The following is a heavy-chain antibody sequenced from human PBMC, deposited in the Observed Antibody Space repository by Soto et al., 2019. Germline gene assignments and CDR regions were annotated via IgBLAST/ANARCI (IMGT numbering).Heavy chain of an antibody. J-gene: IGHJ6*03. CDR1: GGSFSGYY. CDR2: INHSGST. D-gene: IGHD2-15*01. CDR3: ARGRDIVVVVAATRYYYYYMDV. Sequence: SETLSLTCAVYGGSFSGYYWSWIRQPPGKGLEWIGEINHSGSTNYNPSLKSRVTISVDTSKNQFSLKLSSVTAADTAVYYCARGRDIVVVVAATRYYYYYMDVWGKGTTVTVSS. V-gene: IGHV4-34*01.